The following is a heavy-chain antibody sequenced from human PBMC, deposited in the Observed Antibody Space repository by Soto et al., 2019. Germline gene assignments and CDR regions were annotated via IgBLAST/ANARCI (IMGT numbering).Heavy chain of an antibody. Sequence: NPSETLSLTCTVSGGSVSSGSYYWSWIRQPPGKGLEWIGYIYYSGSTNYNPSLKSRVTISVDTSKNQFSLKLSSVTAADTAVYYCARSWSVAGGGELWFDPWGQGTLVTVSS. CDR1: GGSVSSGSYY. D-gene: IGHD6-19*01. J-gene: IGHJ5*02. V-gene: IGHV4-61*01. CDR2: IYYSGST. CDR3: ARSWSVAGGGELWFDP.